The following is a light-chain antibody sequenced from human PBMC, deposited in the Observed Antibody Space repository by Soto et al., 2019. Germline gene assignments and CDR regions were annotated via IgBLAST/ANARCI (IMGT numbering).Light chain of an antibody. V-gene: IGKV4-1*01. CDR3: QQYYSTPWT. CDR2: WAS. Sequence: EIVMAQFPETLAVSVGERATIKCRSSQSLLHSSDNRNYLTWYQQKPGQPPKLLIYWASTRHSGVTDRFSGSGSCTDFTLTINSLQAEDVAVYYCQQYYSTPWTFGQGTKVEIK. CDR1: QSLLHSSDNRNY. J-gene: IGKJ1*01.